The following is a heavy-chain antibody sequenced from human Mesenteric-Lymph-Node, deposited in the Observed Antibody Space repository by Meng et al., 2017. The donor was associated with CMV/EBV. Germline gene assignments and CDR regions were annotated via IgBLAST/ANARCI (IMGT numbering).Heavy chain of an antibody. V-gene: IGHV1-46*02. D-gene: IGHD3-22*01. CDR1: GSTFNSYY. CDR3: ARDSARDDSSGYYY. J-gene: IGHJ4*02. Sequence: KASGSTFNSYYMHWVRQAHGQGLEWMGIINPSGGSTNYAQKFQGRVTVTRDTSTSTVYMELSSLRSEDTAVYYCARDSARDDSSGYYYWGQGTLVTVSS. CDR2: INPSGGST.